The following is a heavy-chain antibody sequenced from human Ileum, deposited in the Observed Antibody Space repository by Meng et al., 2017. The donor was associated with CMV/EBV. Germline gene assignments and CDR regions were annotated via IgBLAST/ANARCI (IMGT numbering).Heavy chain of an antibody. CDR1: GGTFSSYA. CDR2: IIPIFGTA. J-gene: IGHJ4*02. D-gene: IGHD3-3*01. V-gene: IGHV1-69*05. CDR3: AGAVWSGYYLFDY. Sequence: SVKVSCKASGGTFSSYAISWVRQAPGQGLEWMGGIIPIFGTANYAQKFQGRVTITTDESTSTAYMELSSLRSEDTAVYYCAGAVWSGYYLFDYWGQGTLVTAPQ.